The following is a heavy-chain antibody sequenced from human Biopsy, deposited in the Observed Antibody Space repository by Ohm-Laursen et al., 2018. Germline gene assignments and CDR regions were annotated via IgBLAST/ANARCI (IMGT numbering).Heavy chain of an antibody. J-gene: IGHJ5*02. CDR1: GGTFSNYG. CDR2: NIPILGTG. V-gene: IGHV1-69*06. Sequence: GASVKVSCKVPGGTFSNYGVNWVRQAPGQGLEWLGGNIPILGTGNYAQKFQDRVTVAADTSTSTATMELRSLTSDDTAVYYCARDTLMAQHLVPGENWFDPWGQGTLVTVSS. D-gene: IGHD3-10*01. CDR3: ARDTLMAQHLVPGENWFDP.